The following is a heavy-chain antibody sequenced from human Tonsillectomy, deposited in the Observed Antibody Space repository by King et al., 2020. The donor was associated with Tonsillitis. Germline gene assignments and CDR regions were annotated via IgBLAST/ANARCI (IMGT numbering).Heavy chain of an antibody. D-gene: IGHD5-12*01. J-gene: IGHJ4*02. V-gene: IGHV4-61*02. CDR2: IYTSGST. Sequence: QLQESGPGLVKPSQTLSLTCTVSGGSISSGSYYWSWFRQPAGKGLEWIGRIYTSGSTNYNPPPKSRVTISVDTSKNQFSLKMRSVTAADTAVYYCVREVVRDIVALFDSWGQGTLVTVSS. CDR3: VREVVRDIVALFDS. CDR1: GGSISSGSYY.